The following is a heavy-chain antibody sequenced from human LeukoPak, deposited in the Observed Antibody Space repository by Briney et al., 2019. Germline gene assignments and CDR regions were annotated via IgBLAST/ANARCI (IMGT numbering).Heavy chain of an antibody. Sequence: SETLSLTCTVSGGSISSYYWSWIRQPPGKGLEWIGYIYYSGSTNYNPSLKSRVTISVDTSKNQFSLKLSSVTAADTAVYYCARVGSSGVRYWGQGTLVTVSS. CDR2: IYYSGST. D-gene: IGHD6-19*01. J-gene: IGHJ4*02. CDR3: ARVGSSGVRY. V-gene: IGHV4-59*08. CDR1: GGSISSYY.